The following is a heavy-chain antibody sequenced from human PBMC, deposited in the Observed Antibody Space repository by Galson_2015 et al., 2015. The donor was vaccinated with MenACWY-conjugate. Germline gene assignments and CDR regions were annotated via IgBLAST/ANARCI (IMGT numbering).Heavy chain of an antibody. J-gene: IGHJ6*02. Sequence: SLRLSCAASGFTFSSYGMHWVRQAPGKGLEWVAVIWYDGSNKYYADSVKGRFTISRDNSKNTLYLQMNSLRAEDTAVYYCARDKVLGAKNRYYYYGMDVWGQGTTVTVSS. CDR1: GFTFSSYG. CDR3: ARDKVLGAKNRYYYYGMDV. D-gene: IGHD2/OR15-2a*01. CDR2: IWYDGSNK. V-gene: IGHV3-33*01.